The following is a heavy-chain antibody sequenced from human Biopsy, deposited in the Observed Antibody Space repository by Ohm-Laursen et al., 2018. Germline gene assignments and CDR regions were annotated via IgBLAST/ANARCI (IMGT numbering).Heavy chain of an antibody. J-gene: IGHJ4*02. CDR1: GFSLSTNGMR. D-gene: IGHD3-16*01. CDR2: IDWDDDK. Sequence: TQTLTLTCTFSGFSLSTNGMRVRWIRQSPGKALEWLAPIDWDDDKFYSASLRTRLTISKDTSKNPVVLTMTNMHPVDGPPYYCAGDLWVGDGTGWGHYFDSWGQGTLVTVSS. CDR3: AGDLWVGDGTGWGHYFDS. V-gene: IGHV2-70*04.